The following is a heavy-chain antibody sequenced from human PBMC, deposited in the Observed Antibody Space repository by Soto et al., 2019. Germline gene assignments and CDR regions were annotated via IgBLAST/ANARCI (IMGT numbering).Heavy chain of an antibody. CDR2: INHSGST. J-gene: IGHJ4*02. V-gene: IGHV4-34*01. CDR1: GGSFSGYY. D-gene: IGHD5-12*01. CDR3: ARGLLRDGYNSGDGVPNYFDY. Sequence: SETLSLTCAVYGGSFSGYYWSWIRQPPGKGLEWIGEINHSGSTNYNPSLKSRVTISVDTSKNQFSLKLSSVTAADTAVYYCARGLLRDGYNSGDGVPNYFDYWGQGTLVTVSS.